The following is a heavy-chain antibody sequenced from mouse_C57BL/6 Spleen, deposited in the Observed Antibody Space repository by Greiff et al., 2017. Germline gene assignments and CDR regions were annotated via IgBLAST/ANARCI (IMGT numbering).Heavy chain of an antibody. D-gene: IGHD2-3*01. CDR3: AKNSFDGYSPFAY. J-gene: IGHJ3*01. CDR1: GFSLTSYG. V-gene: IGHV2-5*01. CDR2: IWRGGST. Sequence: VQRVESGPGLVQPSQSLSITCTVSGFSLTSYGVHWVRQSPGKGLEWLGVIWRGGSTDYNAAFMSRLSITKDNSKSQVFFKMNSLQADDTAIYYCAKNSFDGYSPFAYWGQGTLVTVSA.